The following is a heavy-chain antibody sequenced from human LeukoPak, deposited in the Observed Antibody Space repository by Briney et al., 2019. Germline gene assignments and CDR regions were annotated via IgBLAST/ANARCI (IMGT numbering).Heavy chain of an antibody. V-gene: IGHV3-23*01. CDR2: SVSGTNT. Sequence: QPGGSLRLSCAASRFTFSSNAMHWLRQAPGKELEWVSSVSGTNTYYANSVKGRFTISRDNSKNTLSLQMNSLRAEDTAVYYCARRAGRSGYYHFDYWGQGTLVTVSS. J-gene: IGHJ4*02. CDR3: ARRAGRSGYYHFDY. CDR1: RFTFSSNA. D-gene: IGHD3-22*01.